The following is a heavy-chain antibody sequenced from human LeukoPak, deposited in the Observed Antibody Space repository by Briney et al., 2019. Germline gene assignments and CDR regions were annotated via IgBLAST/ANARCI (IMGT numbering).Heavy chain of an antibody. J-gene: IGHJ4*02. Sequence: ASVKVSCKPSGYTFTGYYVHWVRQAPGQGLEWTGRINPNSGDTNYAQKFQGRVTMTRDTSISTAYMELSRLRSDDTAVYYCARDYCGGDCFPDYWGQGTLVTVSS. CDR1: GYTFTGYY. CDR3: ARDYCGGDCFPDY. V-gene: IGHV1-2*06. CDR2: INPNSGDT. D-gene: IGHD2-21*02.